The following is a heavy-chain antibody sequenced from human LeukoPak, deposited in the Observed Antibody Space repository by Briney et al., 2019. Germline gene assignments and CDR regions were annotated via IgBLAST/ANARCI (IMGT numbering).Heavy chain of an antibody. CDR2: IYRGGGT. Sequence: GVLRLSCAATGFTVSTNYVSWVRQAPGKGLEWVSVIYRGGGTAYADSVKDRFTISRDNFKNMVYLHMNSLKAEDTAVYYCARGGSGSYWVFWTTLLDYWGQGTLVTVSS. CDR3: ARGGSGSYWVFWTTLLDY. CDR1: GFTVSTNY. D-gene: IGHD3-10*01. J-gene: IGHJ4*02. V-gene: IGHV3-66*01.